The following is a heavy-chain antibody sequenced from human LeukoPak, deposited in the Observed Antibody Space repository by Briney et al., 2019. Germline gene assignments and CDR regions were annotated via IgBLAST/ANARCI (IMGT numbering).Heavy chain of an antibody. J-gene: IGHJ4*02. CDR1: GFTFSSYA. D-gene: IGHD5-18*01. CDR2: ISGSGGST. Sequence: GRSLRLSCAASGFTFSSYAMSWVRQAPGKGLEWVSAISGSGGSTYYADSVKGRFTISRDNSKNTLYLQMNSLRAEDTAVYYCAKSERPGQLWLQDLFDYWGQGTLVTVSS. V-gene: IGHV3-23*01. CDR3: AKSERPGQLWLQDLFDY.